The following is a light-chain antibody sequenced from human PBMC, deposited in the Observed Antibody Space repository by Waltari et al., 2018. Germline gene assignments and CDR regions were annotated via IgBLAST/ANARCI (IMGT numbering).Light chain of an antibody. V-gene: IGKV3D-15*01. CDR2: GAS. J-gene: IGKJ2*01. CDR1: QSVGVD. CDR3: QQYNKWPPYT. Sequence: EIVMTKPPATLPVSPGERDTLSCRASQSVGVDLAWYQQKPGQSPRLLSYGASNRATSIPARFSGSGSGTEFTLTINSLQSEDFAMYYCQQYNKWPPYTFGQGTKLEIK.